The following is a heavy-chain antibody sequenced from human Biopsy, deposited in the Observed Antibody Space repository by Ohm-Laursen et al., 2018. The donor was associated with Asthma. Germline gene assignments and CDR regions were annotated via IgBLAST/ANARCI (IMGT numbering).Heavy chain of an antibody. V-gene: IGHV4-61*01. CDR1: GGSVSTGSYY. CDR2: IYYSGST. J-gene: IGHJ4*02. D-gene: IGHD3-10*01. CDR3: ARERAGYYGSGSYLGY. Sequence: SETLSLTCTVSGGSVSTGSYYWRWIRQPPGKGLEWIGYIYYSGSTNCNPSLKSRVTISVDTSKNQFSLKLSSVTAADTAVYYCARERAGYYGSGSYLGYWGQGTLVTVSS.